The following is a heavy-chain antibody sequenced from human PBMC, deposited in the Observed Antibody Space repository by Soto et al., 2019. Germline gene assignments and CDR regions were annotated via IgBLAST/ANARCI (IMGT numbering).Heavy chain of an antibody. CDR3: XXXXXXXXXXXXXXGAFDI. CDR2: ISAYNGNT. Sequence: QVQLVQSGAEVKKPGASVKVSCKASGYTFTSYGISWVRQAPGQGLEWMXWISAYNGNTNYAQKIQGRVTMTTDTSXXXXXXXXXXXXXXXXXXXXXXXXXXXXXXXXXXXGAFDIWGQGTMVTVSS. V-gene: IGHV1-18*01. J-gene: IGHJ3*02. CDR1: GYTFTSYG.